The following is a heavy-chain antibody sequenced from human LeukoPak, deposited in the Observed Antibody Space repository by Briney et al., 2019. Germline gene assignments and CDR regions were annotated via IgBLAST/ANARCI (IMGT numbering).Heavy chain of an antibody. V-gene: IGHV3-30*18. CDR1: GFTFSSYG. CDR3: AKGERGFFDY. CDR2: IWYGGSNK. J-gene: IGHJ4*02. Sequence: GRSLRLSCAASGFTFSSYGMHWVRQAPGKGLEWVAVIWYGGSNKYYADSVKGRFTISRDNSKNTLYLQMNSLRAEDTAVYYCAKGERGFFDYWGQGTLVTVSS.